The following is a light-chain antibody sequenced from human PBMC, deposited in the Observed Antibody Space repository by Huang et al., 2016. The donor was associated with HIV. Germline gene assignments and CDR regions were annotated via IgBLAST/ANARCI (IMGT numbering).Light chain of an antibody. CDR2: AAS. Sequence: DIQMTQSPSSVSASVGGSVTITCRASQGITSWLAWYQQKPGQAPKLMIYAASHLQRGVPSRFRGSGYGTEFTLTITSLQPEDFATYYCQQADSFPRTFGQGTKVEIK. J-gene: IGKJ1*01. V-gene: IGKV1-12*01. CDR1: QGITSW. CDR3: QQADSFPRT.